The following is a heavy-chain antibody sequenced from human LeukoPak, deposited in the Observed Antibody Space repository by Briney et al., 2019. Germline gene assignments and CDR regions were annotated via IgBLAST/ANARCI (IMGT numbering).Heavy chain of an antibody. V-gene: IGHV3-23*01. CDR3: AKENWGADYYYYGMDV. J-gene: IGHJ6*02. D-gene: IGHD7-27*01. Sequence: GGSLRLSCAASGFTFSSYAMSWVRQAPGKGLEWVSAISGSGGSTYYADSVKGRFAISRDNSKNTLYLQMNSLRAEDTAVYYCAKENWGADYYYYGMDVWGQGTTVTVSS. CDR1: GFTFSSYA. CDR2: ISGSGGST.